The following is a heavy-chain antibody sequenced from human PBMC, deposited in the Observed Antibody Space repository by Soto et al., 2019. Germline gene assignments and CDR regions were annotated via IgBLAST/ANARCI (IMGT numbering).Heavy chain of an antibody. Sequence: VQLVESGGGVVQPGRSLRLSCAASGFTFSGCAMHWVRQAPGKGLEWVAVISYDGSNKYYADSVKGRFTISRDNSKNTLYLQMNSLRAEDTAVYYCARDKRDLRFLEWSYYFDYWGQGTLVTVSS. CDR2: ISYDGSNK. CDR3: ARDKRDLRFLEWSYYFDY. J-gene: IGHJ4*02. V-gene: IGHV3-30-3*01. CDR1: GFTFSGCA. D-gene: IGHD3-3*01.